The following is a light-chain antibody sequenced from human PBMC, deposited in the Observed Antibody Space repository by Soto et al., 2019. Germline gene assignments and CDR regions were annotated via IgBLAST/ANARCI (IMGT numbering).Light chain of an antibody. Sequence: ILGTQSPATLSVSPGERATLSCRASQSASSSYLAWYQQKPGQAPRLLIYGASTRATGIPARFSGSGSGTEFTLTISSLQSEDFAVYYCQQYNNWPTFGQGTKVDIK. V-gene: IGKV3-15*01. J-gene: IGKJ1*01. CDR2: GAS. CDR1: QSASSSY. CDR3: QQYNNWPT.